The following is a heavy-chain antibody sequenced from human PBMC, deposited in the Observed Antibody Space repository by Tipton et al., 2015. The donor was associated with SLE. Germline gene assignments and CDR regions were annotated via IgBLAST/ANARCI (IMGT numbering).Heavy chain of an antibody. CDR2: ISGGGDNI. J-gene: IGHJ2*01. CDR3: AKDKAGMAVTGNWYFDL. CDR1: GFTFSKYA. Sequence: SLRLSCATSGFTFSKYAMNWVRQAPGRGLEYVSGISGGGDNIYYTDSVKGRFTISRDNSKNILYLQMNSLRDEDTAVYYCAKDKAGMAVTGNWYFDLGGRGTLVTVSS. V-gene: IGHV3-23*01. D-gene: IGHD6-19*01.